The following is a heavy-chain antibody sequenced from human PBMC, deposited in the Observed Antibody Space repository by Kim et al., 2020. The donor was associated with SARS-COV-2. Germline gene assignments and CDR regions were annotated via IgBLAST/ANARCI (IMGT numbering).Heavy chain of an antibody. J-gene: IGHJ4*02. CDR3: AFSSGWGFFDS. CDR2: IYYSGTT. CDR1: GGSISSTSYY. Sequence: SETLSLTCIVSGGSISSTSYYWGWLRQSPGKGLEWIGSIYYSGTTYYNPSLKSRVTISVDTSKNQFSLNVRSVTAADAALYYCAFSSGWGFFDSWGQGTL. D-gene: IGHD6-19*01. V-gene: IGHV4-39*07.